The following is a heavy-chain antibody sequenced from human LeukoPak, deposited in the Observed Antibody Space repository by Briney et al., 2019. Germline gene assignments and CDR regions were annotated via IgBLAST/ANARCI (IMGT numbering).Heavy chain of an antibody. CDR3: ARVERGYQATDY. CDR2: INPNGGST. V-gene: IGHV1-46*01. Sequence: ASVKVSCKASGYIFTSNYMHWVRQAPGQGLEWMGIINPNGGSTTSAQRFQGGVTMTRDTSTSTIYMELSSLRSDDTALYYCARVERGYQATDYWGQGTLVTVSS. D-gene: IGHD2-2*01. CDR1: GYIFTSNY. J-gene: IGHJ4*02.